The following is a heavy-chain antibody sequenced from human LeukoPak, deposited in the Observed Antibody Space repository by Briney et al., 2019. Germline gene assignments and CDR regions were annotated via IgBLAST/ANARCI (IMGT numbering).Heavy chain of an antibody. D-gene: IGHD1-7*01. CDR2: IYTSGST. CDR3: ARSEGTTYYYYYYMDV. V-gene: IGHV4-4*07. J-gene: IGHJ6*03. CDR1: GGSISSYY. Sequence: SETLSLTCTVSGGSISSYYWSWIRQPAGKGLEWIGRIYTSGSTNYNPSLKSRVTMSVDTSKNQFSLKLSSVTAADTAVYYCARSEGTTYYYYYYMDVWGKGTTVTVSS.